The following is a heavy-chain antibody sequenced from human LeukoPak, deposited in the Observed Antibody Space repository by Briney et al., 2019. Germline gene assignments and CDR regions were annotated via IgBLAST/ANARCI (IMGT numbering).Heavy chain of an antibody. V-gene: IGHV3-23*01. CDR1: GFTFSSIA. CDR3: ARHIGYDFDY. D-gene: IGHD5-12*01. CDR2: ISGSGGGT. Sequence: GGSLRLSCAASGFTFSSIAMSWVRQAPDKGLEWVSTISGSGGGTYYADSVKGRFTISRDNSKNTLYLQMNILRAEDTAVYYCARHIGYDFDYWGQGTLVTVSS. J-gene: IGHJ4*02.